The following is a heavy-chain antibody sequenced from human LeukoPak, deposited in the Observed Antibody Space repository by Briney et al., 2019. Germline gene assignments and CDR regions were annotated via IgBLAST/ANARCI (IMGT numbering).Heavy chain of an antibody. Sequence: GGSRRLSGAGPGLTFGTYDMNWVRRAPGKGLGGVSYISGGGSFIYYADSVKGRFTISRDNAKNSLYLEMSSLRAEDTAVYYCARSSSSSEYYFDYWGQGTLVTVSS. CDR3: ARSSSSSEYYFDY. CDR1: GLTFGTYD. V-gene: IGHV3-48*03. D-gene: IGHD6-6*01. J-gene: IGHJ4*02. CDR2: ISGGGSFI.